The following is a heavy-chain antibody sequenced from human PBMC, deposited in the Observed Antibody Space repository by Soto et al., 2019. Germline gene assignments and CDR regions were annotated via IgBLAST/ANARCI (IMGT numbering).Heavy chain of an antibody. CDR2: ISGSGGST. Sequence: GGSLRLSCAASGFTFSSYAMSWVRQAPGKGLEWVSAISGSGGSTYYADSVKGRFTISRDNSKNTLYLQMNSLRAEDTAVYYCAKWTLRYFDWLSSHFDYWGQGTLVTVSS. V-gene: IGHV3-23*01. D-gene: IGHD3-9*01. CDR1: GFTFSSYA. J-gene: IGHJ4*02. CDR3: AKWTLRYFDWLSSHFDY.